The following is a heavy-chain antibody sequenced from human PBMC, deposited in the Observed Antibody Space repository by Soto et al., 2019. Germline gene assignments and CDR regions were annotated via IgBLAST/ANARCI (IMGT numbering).Heavy chain of an antibody. Sequence: DVQLVESGGGVVQPGGSLRLSCAASGLSFNIYWMHWVRQVPGKGLVWLARINSDGSHTIYVDSVKGRFTISRDNAKNTVFLQMDGLRDEDTGVYYCAGGMAGLDVWGQGGTVSVSS. D-gene: IGHD3-16*01. V-gene: IGHV3-74*01. CDR1: GLSFNIYW. CDR2: INSDGSHT. CDR3: AGGMAGLDV. J-gene: IGHJ6*02.